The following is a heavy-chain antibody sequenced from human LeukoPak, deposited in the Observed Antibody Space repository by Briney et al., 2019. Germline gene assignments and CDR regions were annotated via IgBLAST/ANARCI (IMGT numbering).Heavy chain of an antibody. Sequence: SETLSLTCSVSGDSIDSVSYYWGWIRQPPGKGPEWIASIDYSGRTFYNPSLMSRVTISVDTSNNEFSLNLTSVTAADTAVYYCATEFYDFLSGESWIDPWGQGALVTVS. V-gene: IGHV4-39*07. CDR2: IDYSGRT. CDR3: ATEFYDFLSGESWIDP. CDR1: GDSIDSVSYY. D-gene: IGHD3-9*01. J-gene: IGHJ5*02.